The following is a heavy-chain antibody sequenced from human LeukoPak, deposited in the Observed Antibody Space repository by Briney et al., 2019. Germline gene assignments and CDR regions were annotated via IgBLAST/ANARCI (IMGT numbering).Heavy chain of an antibody. CDR1: GGSLSSSY. V-gene: IGHV4-4*07. Sequence: PSETLSLTCTVSGGSLSSSYWSWFRQPAGKGLEWIGRIHFSETTNNNHSLKSRVTLSLDTSKNRLSLNMTSVTAGDTAVYYCARGGFAPLDLWGQGILVTVSS. J-gene: IGHJ5*02. CDR3: ARGGFAPLDL. D-gene: IGHD3-16*01. CDR2: IHFSETT.